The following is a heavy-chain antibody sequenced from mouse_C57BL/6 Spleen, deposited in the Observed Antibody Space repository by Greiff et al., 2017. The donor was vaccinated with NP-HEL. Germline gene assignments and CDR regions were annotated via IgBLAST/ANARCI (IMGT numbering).Heavy chain of an antibody. CDR1: GFTFSDYG. Sequence: EVTLQESGGGLVKPGGSLKLSCAASGFTFSDYGMHWVRQAPEKGLEWVAYISSGSSTIYYAYTVKGRFTISRDNAKNTLFLPMTSLRSEDTAMYYCARDFYYAMDYWGQGTSVTVSS. V-gene: IGHV5-17*01. J-gene: IGHJ4*01. CDR2: ISSGSSTI. CDR3: ARDFYYAMDY.